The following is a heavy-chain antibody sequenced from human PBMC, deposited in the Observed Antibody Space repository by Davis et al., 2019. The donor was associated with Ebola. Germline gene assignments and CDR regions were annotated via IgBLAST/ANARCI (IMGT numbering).Heavy chain of an antibody. J-gene: IGHJ4*02. D-gene: IGHD4-17*01. Sequence: ASVNVSCKASGYIFTSYGISWVRPAPGQGLEWMGWISAYNGNTNYAQKFQVRVTMTRNTSISTAYMELSSLRSEDTAVYYCARGATPTVTPGFDYWGQGTLVTVSS. V-gene: IGHV1-18*01. CDR1: GYIFTSYG. CDR2: ISAYNGNT. CDR3: ARGATPTVTPGFDY.